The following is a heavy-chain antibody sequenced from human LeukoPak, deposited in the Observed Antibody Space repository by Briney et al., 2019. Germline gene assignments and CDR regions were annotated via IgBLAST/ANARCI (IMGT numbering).Heavy chain of an antibody. V-gene: IGHV1-8*01. J-gene: IGHJ6*03. Sequence: ASVKVSCKASGYTFTSYDINWVRQATGQGLEWMGWMNPNSGHTGSVQKFQGRVTMTRNISISTAYMELRSLRSEDTAVYYCARGRGSFYADYYYMDVWGKGTTVTISS. CDR1: GYTFTSYD. CDR3: ARGRGSFYADYYYMDV. D-gene: IGHD1-26*01. CDR2: MNPNSGHT.